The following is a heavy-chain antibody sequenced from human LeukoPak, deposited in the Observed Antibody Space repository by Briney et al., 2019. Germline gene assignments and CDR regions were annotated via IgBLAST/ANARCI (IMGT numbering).Heavy chain of an antibody. Sequence: SQTLSLTCTVSGGSISSGDSYWSWIRQLPGKGLEWIGYIYYSGTTYCNPSLKSRLTISVDTSKNQFSLRLSSVTAADTAVYYCARNGYCSGGSCYSNNAFDVWGQGTMVTVSS. D-gene: IGHD2-15*01. CDR2: IYYSGTT. CDR3: ARNGYCSGGSCYSNNAFDV. V-gene: IGHV4-31*03. J-gene: IGHJ3*01. CDR1: GGSISSGDSY.